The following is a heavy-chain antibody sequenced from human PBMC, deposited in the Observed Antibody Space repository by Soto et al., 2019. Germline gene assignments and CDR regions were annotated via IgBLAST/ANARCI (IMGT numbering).Heavy chain of an antibody. V-gene: IGHV4-30-2*01. CDR3: ARAPSP. Sequence: QLQLQESGSGLVKPSQTLSLTCAVSGGSISSGGYSWSWIRQPPGKGLEWIGYIYHSGSTYYNPSLKSRATIPVARSKTQFPLKLSSVPAAAPAVYSWARAPSPWGRGPLVPVSS. CDR2: IYHSGST. J-gene: IGHJ5*02. CDR1: GGSISSGGYS.